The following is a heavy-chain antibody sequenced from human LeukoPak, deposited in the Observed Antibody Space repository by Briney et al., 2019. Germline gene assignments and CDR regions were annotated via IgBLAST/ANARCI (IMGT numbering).Heavy chain of an antibody. D-gene: IGHD4-17*01. CDR3: AGGETTVTIDAFDI. CDR1: GFTFSDYY. CDR2: IYSGGST. J-gene: IGHJ3*02. Sequence: SGGSLRLSCAASGFTFSDYYMSWIRQAPGKGLEWVSVIYSGGSTYYADSVKGRFTISRHNSKNTLYLQMNSLRAEDTAVCYCAGGETTVTIDAFDIWGQGTMVTVSS. V-gene: IGHV3-53*04.